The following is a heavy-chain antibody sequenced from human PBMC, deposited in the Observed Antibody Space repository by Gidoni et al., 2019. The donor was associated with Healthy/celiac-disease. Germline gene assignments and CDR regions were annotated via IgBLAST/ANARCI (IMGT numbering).Heavy chain of an antibody. V-gene: IGHV3-11*01. J-gene: IGHJ5*02. CDR1: AFTFSHYY. D-gene: IGHD1-26*01. CDR2: MSSSGSTI. CDR3: ARGGRYVELDP. Sequence: QLHPVASGGRLFKPGGSLRLSCAVSAFTFSHYYMSLIRQAPGKGLEWVSYMSSSGSTIYYADAVKGRFTISRDNAKNALYLQMNRLRDEDTAVYYCARGGRYVELDPWGQGTLVTVSS.